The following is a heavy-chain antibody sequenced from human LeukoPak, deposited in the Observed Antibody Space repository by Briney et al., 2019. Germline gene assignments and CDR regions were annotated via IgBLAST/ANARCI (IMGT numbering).Heavy chain of an antibody. CDR3: ARLVDSSGYYSPWYFDL. D-gene: IGHD3-22*01. CDR1: GGSFSGYY. J-gene: IGHJ2*01. CDR2: INHSGST. Sequence: SETLSLTCAVYGGSFSGYYCSWIRQPPGKGLEWIGEINHSGSTNYNPSLKSRVTISVDTSKNQFSLKLSSVTAADTAVYYCARLVDSSGYYSPWYFDLWGRGTLVTVSS. V-gene: IGHV4-34*01.